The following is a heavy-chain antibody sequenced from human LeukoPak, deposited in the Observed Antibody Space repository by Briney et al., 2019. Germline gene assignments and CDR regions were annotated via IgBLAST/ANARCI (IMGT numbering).Heavy chain of an antibody. D-gene: IGHD3-10*01. Sequence: GGSLRLTCAVSGITLSNYGMSWVRQAPGKGLEWVAGISDRGGRTNYADSVKGRFTISRENSKNTLYLQMNSLRAEDTAVYFCAKRGVVIRVILVGFHKEAYYFDSWGQGALVTVSS. V-gene: IGHV3-23*01. CDR3: AKRGVVIRVILVGFHKEAYYFDS. CDR2: ISDRGGRT. J-gene: IGHJ4*02. CDR1: GITLSNYG.